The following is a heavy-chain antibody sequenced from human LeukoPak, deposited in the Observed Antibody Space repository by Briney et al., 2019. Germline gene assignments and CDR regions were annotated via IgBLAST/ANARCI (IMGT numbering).Heavy chain of an antibody. J-gene: IGHJ4*02. V-gene: IGHV3-23*01. CDR1: GFTFSSYA. D-gene: IGHD3-10*01. Sequence: GGALRLSCAASGFTFSSYAMSRVRHAPGKGLEWVSAISGSGGNTYYADSVKGRFTISRDNSKNTLYLQMNSLRAEDTAVYYCASDYYGSGSYRSPFDYWGQGTLVTVSS. CDR2: ISGSGGNT. CDR3: ASDYYGSGSYRSPFDY.